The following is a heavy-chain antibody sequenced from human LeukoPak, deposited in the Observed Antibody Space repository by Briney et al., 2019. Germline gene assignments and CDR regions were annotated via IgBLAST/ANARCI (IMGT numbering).Heavy chain of an antibody. Sequence: GGSLRLSCAASGFTFSSYAMSWVRQAPGKGLEWVSAISGSGGSTYYADSVKGRFTISRDNSKNTLYLQMNSLRAEDTAVYYCAREGYCSSTSCSDQDYYYYGMDVWGQGTTVTVSS. D-gene: IGHD2-2*01. CDR2: ISGSGGST. J-gene: IGHJ6*02. CDR3: AREGYCSSTSCSDQDYYYYGMDV. V-gene: IGHV3-23*01. CDR1: GFTFSSYA.